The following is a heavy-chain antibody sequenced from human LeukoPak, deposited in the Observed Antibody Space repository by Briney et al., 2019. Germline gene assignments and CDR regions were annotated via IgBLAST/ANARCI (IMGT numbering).Heavy chain of an antibody. D-gene: IGHD5-18*01. J-gene: IGHJ4*02. Sequence: GASVKVSCKASGYTFTSYAMHWVRQAPGQRLEWMGWINAGNGNTKYSQRFRGRVTITRDTSASTAYMELSSLRSEDTAVYYCARDDPNTGGSLDWGQGTLVTVSS. CDR3: ARDDPNTGGSLD. CDR1: GYTFTSYA. V-gene: IGHV1-3*01. CDR2: INAGNGNT.